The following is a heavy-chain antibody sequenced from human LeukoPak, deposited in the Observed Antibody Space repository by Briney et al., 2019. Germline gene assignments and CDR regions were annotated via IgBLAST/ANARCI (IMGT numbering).Heavy chain of an antibody. D-gene: IGHD4-17*01. Sequence: GGSLRLSCAASGFTFSNYAMSWVRQAPGKGLEWVSAISGNGGRTYYADSVKGRFTISRDNSKNTLYLQMNSLRAEDTAVYYCASRLKNPSDYGLSKYYFDSWGQGTLVTVSS. CDR2: ISGNGGRT. CDR1: GFTFSNYA. J-gene: IGHJ4*02. CDR3: ASRLKNPSDYGLSKYYFDS. V-gene: IGHV3-23*01.